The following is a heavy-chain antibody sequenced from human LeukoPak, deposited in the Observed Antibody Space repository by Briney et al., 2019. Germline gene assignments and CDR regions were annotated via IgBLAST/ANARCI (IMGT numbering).Heavy chain of an antibody. J-gene: IGHJ4*02. V-gene: IGHV3-33*01. D-gene: IGHD3/OR15-3a*01. CDR1: GFTFSSYG. CDR2: IWYDGSNK. Sequence: GGSLRLSCAASGFTFSSYGMHWVRQAPAKGLEWEAVIWYDGSNKYYADSVKGRFTISRDNSKNTLYLQMNSLRAEDTAVYYCARDRDYYFDYWGQGTLVTVSS. CDR3: ARDRDYYFDY.